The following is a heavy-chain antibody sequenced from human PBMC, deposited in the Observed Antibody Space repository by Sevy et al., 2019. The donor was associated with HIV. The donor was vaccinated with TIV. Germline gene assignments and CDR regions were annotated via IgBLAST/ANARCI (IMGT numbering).Heavy chain of an antibody. CDR1: GFTVSTNN. CDR2: IFAGGNP. J-gene: IGHJ4*02. CDR3: ARETLSGYNL. D-gene: IGHD5-12*01. Sequence: GGSLSLSCTASGFTVSTNNMSWVRQAPGKGLEGVSAIFAGGNPYYTDSGKGRFTISRANSKNTVYLQMNSLRVEDTAVYYCARETLSGYNLWGQGTLVTVSS. V-gene: IGHV3-53*01.